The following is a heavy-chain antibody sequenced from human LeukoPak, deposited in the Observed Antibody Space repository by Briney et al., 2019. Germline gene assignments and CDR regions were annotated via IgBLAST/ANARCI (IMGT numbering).Heavy chain of an antibody. CDR1: GRSISSYY. D-gene: IGHD6-13*01. CDR2: IYTSGST. CDR3: ARDSGIHSSSFYYMDV. J-gene: IGHJ6*03. V-gene: IGHV4-4*07. Sequence: PSETLSLTCTVSGRSISSYYWSWLRQPAGKGLEWIGRIYTSGSTNDNPSLKSRVTMSEDTSKNQFSLKLSSVTAADTAVYYCARDSGIHSSSFYYMDVWGKGTTVTVSS.